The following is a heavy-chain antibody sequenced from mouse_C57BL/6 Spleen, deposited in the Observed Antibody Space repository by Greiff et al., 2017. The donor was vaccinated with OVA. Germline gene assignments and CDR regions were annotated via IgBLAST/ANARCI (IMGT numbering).Heavy chain of an antibody. Sequence: LVESGAELARPGASVKLSCTASGYTFTSYGISWVKQRTGQGLEWIGEIYPRSGNTYYNEKFKGKATLTADKSSSPAYMELRSVTSEDSAVYVCARWDYGSSYFYAMDYWGQGTSVTVSS. V-gene: IGHV1-81*01. J-gene: IGHJ4*01. D-gene: IGHD1-1*01. CDR3: ARWDYGSSYFYAMDY. CDR2: IYPRSGNT. CDR1: GYTFTSYG.